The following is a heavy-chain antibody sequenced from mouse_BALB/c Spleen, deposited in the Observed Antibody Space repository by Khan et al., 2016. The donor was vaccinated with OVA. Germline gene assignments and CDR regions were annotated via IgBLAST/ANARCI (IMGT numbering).Heavy chain of an antibody. V-gene: IGHV3-1*02. D-gene: IGHD2-3*01. Sequence: VQLKQSGPDLVKPSQSPSLTCTVTGYSITSGYSWHWIRQFPGNKLEWMGYIHYSGSTNYNPSLKSRISITRDTSKNQFFLQLKSVTTEDTATYYCARWMGYYAMDYWGQGTSVTVSS. J-gene: IGHJ4*01. CDR2: IHYSGST. CDR1: GYSITSGYS. CDR3: ARWMGYYAMDY.